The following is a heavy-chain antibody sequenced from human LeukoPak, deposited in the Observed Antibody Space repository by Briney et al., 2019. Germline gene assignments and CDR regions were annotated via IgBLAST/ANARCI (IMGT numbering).Heavy chain of an antibody. CDR1: GFTFSDYA. J-gene: IGHJ5*02. D-gene: IGHD4-17*01. Sequence: GGSLRLSCAASGFTFSDYAMNWVRQAPGKGLEWVSIIFSGGGTNYADSVKGRFTISRDNAKNSLYLQMNSLRAEDTAVYYCARVFGDYDGWFDPWGQGTLVTVSS. CDR3: ARVFGDYDGWFDP. V-gene: IGHV3-69-1*01. CDR2: IFSGGGT.